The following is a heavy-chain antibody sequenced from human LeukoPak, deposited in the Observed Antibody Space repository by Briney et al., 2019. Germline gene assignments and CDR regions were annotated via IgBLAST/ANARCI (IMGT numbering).Heavy chain of an antibody. V-gene: IGHV4-4*07. Sequence: SETLSLTCTVSGGSISSYYWSWIRQPPGEGLEWIGRIYTSGSTNYNPSLKSRVTMSVDTSKNQFSLKLSSVTAADTAVYYCARAISDATGYYYYYMDVWGKGTTVTISS. CDR2: IYTSGST. CDR1: GGSISSYY. D-gene: IGHD2-15*01. J-gene: IGHJ6*03. CDR3: ARAISDATGYYYYYMDV.